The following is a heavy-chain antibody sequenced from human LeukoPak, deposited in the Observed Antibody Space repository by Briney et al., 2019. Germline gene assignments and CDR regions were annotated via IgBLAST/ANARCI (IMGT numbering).Heavy chain of an antibody. Sequence: PSETLSLTCTVSGGSINNYYWRWMPQPAGKGLEWIGRIYTRGSTKYNPSLKSRVTMSVDTSKNQFSLKLSSVTAADTAVYYCARGRYCSADICSGGDAFDIWGQGTMVSVSS. V-gene: IGHV4-4*07. CDR3: ARGRYCSADICSGGDAFDI. CDR1: GGSINNYY. CDR2: IYTRGST. D-gene: IGHD2-15*01. J-gene: IGHJ3*02.